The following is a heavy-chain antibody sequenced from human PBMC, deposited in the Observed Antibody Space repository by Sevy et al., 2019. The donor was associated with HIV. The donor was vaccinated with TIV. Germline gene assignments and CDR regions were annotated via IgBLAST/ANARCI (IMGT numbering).Heavy chain of an antibody. Sequence: GGPLRLSCAASGFTFSNYNMTWVRQAPGKGLEWVSFISSSSGSIYYADSLKGRFTISRDNAKNSLYLQMNSLRAEDTAVYYCARDRDTIVKNKYYYYGMDVWGQGTTVTVSS. CDR2: ISSSSGSI. J-gene: IGHJ6*02. V-gene: IGHV3-21*01. D-gene: IGHD3-22*01. CDR1: GFTFSNYN. CDR3: ARDRDTIVKNKYYYYGMDV.